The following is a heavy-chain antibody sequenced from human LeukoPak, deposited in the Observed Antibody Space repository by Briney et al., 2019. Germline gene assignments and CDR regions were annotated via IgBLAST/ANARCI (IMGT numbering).Heavy chain of an antibody. D-gene: IGHD4-17*01. J-gene: IGHJ4*02. CDR2: IFVGSGNT. V-gene: IGHV1-58*01. Sequence: SVKVSCKASGFTFTSSAVQWVRQDRGQRLEWIGWIFVGSGNTNYAQKFQERVTITRDMSTSTAYMELSSLRSEDTAVYYCARDGQDYGDYFWYFDYWGQGTLVTVSS. CDR1: GFTFTSSA. CDR3: ARDGQDYGDYFWYFDY.